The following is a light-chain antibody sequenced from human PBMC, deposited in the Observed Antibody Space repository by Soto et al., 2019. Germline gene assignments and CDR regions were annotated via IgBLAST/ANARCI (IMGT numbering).Light chain of an antibody. Sequence: EIVMTQSPATLSVSPGERASLSCRASQSVGSNLAWYQQTAGQAPRLLIYGAPTRATGIPARFSGSGSGTEFTLTISSLQSEDFAVSSCQQYTNWPYTFGQGTKLEIK. CDR1: QSVGSN. V-gene: IGKV3-15*01. CDR3: QQYTNWPYT. CDR2: GAP. J-gene: IGKJ2*01.